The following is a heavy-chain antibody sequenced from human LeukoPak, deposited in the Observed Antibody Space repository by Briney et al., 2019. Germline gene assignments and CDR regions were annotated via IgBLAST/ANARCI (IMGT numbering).Heavy chain of an antibody. Sequence: GGSLRLSCAVSGFTFSSYSMNWVRQAPGKGLEWVSSISSSSSYIYYADSVKGRFTISRDNAKNSLYLQMNSPRAEDTAVYYCARDRAYYYDSSAGGDDYWGQGTLVTVSS. CDR2: ISSSSSYI. D-gene: IGHD3-22*01. CDR1: GFTFSSYS. V-gene: IGHV3-21*01. CDR3: ARDRAYYYDSSAGGDDY. J-gene: IGHJ4*02.